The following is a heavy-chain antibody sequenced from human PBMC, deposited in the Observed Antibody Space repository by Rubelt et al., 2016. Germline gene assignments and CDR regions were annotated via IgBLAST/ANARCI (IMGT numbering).Heavy chain of an antibody. V-gene: IGHV3-23*01. Sequence: VRQAPGKGLEWVSIIGGGGITSYYAESVKGRFTVSRDNSKNTLSLQMNSLRAEDTAVYYCAKSHQIGRNWFDPWGQGTLVTVSS. CDR2: IGGGGITS. D-gene: IGHD3-10*01. J-gene: IGHJ5*02. CDR3: AKSHQIGRNWFDP.